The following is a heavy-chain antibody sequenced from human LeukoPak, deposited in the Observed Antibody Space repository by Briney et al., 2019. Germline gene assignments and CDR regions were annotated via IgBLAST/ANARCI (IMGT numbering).Heavy chain of an antibody. Sequence: PGRSLRLSCAASGFTFSSYSMNWVRQAPGKGLEWVSYISGGSGTIYYADSVKGRFTISRGNALNSVYLQMNNLRDADTAVYYCARDRGMVAFDYWGQGTLVTVSS. CDR1: GFTFSSYS. V-gene: IGHV3-48*02. D-gene: IGHD2-15*01. CDR2: ISGGSGTI. J-gene: IGHJ4*02. CDR3: ARDRGMVAFDY.